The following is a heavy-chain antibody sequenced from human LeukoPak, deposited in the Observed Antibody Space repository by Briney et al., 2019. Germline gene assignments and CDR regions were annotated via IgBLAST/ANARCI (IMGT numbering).Heavy chain of an antibody. CDR3: ARGRSGTYYSAFDV. Sequence: LPGGSLRLSCAASGFTFSSYAMSWVRQAPGKGLEWVSAISGSGGSTYYADSVKGRFTISRDNSKNTLYLQMNSLRAEDTAVYSCARGRSGTYYSAFDVWGQGTLVTVSS. CDR2: ISGSGGST. D-gene: IGHD1-26*01. V-gene: IGHV3-23*01. J-gene: IGHJ3*01. CDR1: GFTFSSYA.